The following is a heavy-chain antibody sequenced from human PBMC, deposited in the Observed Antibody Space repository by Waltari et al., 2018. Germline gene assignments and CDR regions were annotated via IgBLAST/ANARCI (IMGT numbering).Heavy chain of an antibody. CDR2: INPNSGGT. D-gene: IGHD6-6*01. CDR3: ARDYYSSSSTSYYYYMDV. V-gene: IGHV1-2*02. Sequence: QVQLVQSGAEVKKPGASVKVSCKAYGYTFTGNDMHWVRQAPGQGLECLGWINPNSGGTNYAQKFQGRVTMTRDTSISTAYMELSRLRSDDTAVYYCARDYYSSSSTSYYYYMDVWGKGTTVTVSS. CDR1: GYTFTGND. J-gene: IGHJ6*03.